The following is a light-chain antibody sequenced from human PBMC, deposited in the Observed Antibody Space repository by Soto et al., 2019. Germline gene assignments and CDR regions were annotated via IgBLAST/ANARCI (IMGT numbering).Light chain of an antibody. Sequence: QSVLTQPASVSGSPGQSITISCTGASSDVGGYKYVSWYQHHPGNAPKLLIYDVTIRPSGVSDRFSGSKSGTSASLAITGLQAEDEADYYCQSYDSSLSVWVFGGGTKLTVL. CDR2: DVT. V-gene: IGLV2-14*03. CDR3: QSYDSSLSVWV. CDR1: SSDVGGYKY. J-gene: IGLJ3*02.